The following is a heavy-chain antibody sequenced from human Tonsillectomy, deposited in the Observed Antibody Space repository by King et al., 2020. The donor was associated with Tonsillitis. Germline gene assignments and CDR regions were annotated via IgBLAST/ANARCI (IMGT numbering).Heavy chain of an antibody. CDR2: ISGSGGNT. CDR1: GFTFSNYA. J-gene: IGHJ4*02. CDR3: AKDGAVAAYRFDY. D-gene: IGHD6-19*01. V-gene: IGHV3-23*04. Sequence: VQLVESGGGLVQPGGSLRLSCATSGFTFSNYAMSWVRHAPGKGLEWVSAISGSGGNTYYADSVKGRFTISRDNSKNTLFLQMNSLRAEDAAVYYCAKDGAVAAYRFDYWGQGTLVTVSS.